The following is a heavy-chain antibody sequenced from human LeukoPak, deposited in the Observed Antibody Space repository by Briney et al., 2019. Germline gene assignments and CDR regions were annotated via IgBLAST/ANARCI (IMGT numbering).Heavy chain of an antibody. J-gene: IGHJ4*02. CDR1: GFTFSSYS. CDR3: ARDRTIFGLDKNYFDY. CDR2: ISSSSSYI. Sequence: GGSLRLSCAASGFTFSSYSMNWVRQAPGKGLEWVSSISSSSSYIYYADSVKGRFTISRDNAKNSLYLQMNGLRAEDTAVYYCARDRTIFGLDKNYFDYWGQGTLVTVSS. D-gene: IGHD3-3*01. V-gene: IGHV3-21*01.